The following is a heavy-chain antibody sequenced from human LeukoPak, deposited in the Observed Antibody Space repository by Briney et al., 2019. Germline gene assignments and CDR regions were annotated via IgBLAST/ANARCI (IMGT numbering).Heavy chain of an antibody. Sequence: GGSLRLSCEASGFTFSSYWMHWGRQVPGKGLVWVAHINNPGTGTTYTDAVKGRFTISRDNAKNTLYLQMNSLRADDTAIYYCARGSGGFDYWGQGTLITVSS. V-gene: IGHV3-74*01. CDR2: INNPGTGT. D-gene: IGHD3-3*01. CDR3: ARGSGGFDY. CDR1: GFTFSSYW. J-gene: IGHJ4*02.